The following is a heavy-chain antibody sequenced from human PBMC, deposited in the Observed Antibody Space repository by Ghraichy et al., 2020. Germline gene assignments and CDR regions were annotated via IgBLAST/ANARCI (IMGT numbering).Heavy chain of an antibody. Sequence: GGSLRLSCAASGFTFSSYAMSWVRQAPGKGLEWVSGISGSGGTTDYADSVKGRFTISRDNSKNTLYLQMNSLRAEDTAVYYCAKMQGTYSGSHNWFDPWGQGTLVTVSS. CDR2: ISGSGGTT. V-gene: IGHV3-23*01. D-gene: IGHD1-26*01. CDR1: GFTFSSYA. J-gene: IGHJ5*02. CDR3: AKMQGTYSGSHNWFDP.